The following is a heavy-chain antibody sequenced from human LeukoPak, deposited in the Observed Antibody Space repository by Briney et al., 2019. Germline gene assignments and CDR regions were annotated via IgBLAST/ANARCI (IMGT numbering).Heavy chain of an antibody. D-gene: IGHD3-3*01. J-gene: IGHJ5*02. Sequence: GESLKISCKCSGYSFASYWIGWVRQMPGKGLEWMGIIYPGDSDTRYSPSFQGQVTISADKSISTAYLRWSSLKASDTAMYYCAGSPIYDFWSGYYTPRWFDPWGQGTLVTVSS. CDR2: IYPGDSDT. V-gene: IGHV5-51*03. CDR3: AGSPIYDFWSGYYTPRWFDP. CDR1: GYSFASYW.